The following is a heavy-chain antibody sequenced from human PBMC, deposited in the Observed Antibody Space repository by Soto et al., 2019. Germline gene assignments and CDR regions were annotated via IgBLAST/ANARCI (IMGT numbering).Heavy chain of an antibody. CDR1: GGTFSSYA. CDR3: ARKGYYDSSGYYPFDY. CDR2: IIPIFGTA. J-gene: IGHJ4*02. V-gene: IGHV1-69*13. D-gene: IGHD3-22*01. Sequence: SVKVSCKASGGTFSSYAISWVRQAPGQGLEWMGGIIPIFGTANYAQKFQGRVTITADESTSTAYMEPSSLRSEDTAVYYCARKGYYDSSGYYPFDYWGQGTLVTSPQ.